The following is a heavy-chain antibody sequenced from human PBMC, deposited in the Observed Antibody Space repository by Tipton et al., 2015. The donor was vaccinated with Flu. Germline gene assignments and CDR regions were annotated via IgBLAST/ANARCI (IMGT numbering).Heavy chain of an antibody. Sequence: QVQLVQSGAEVKKPGASVKVSCKASGYSFTNYGISWMRQAPGQGLEWMGWISAYNGYTNYAQSLQGRFTMTTDTSTSTAYMELKSLGSDDTAVYYCARDWILVVPTSMPTYYFYGMVVWGQGTTVTVSS. CDR2: ISAYNGYT. V-gene: IGHV1-18*01. D-gene: IGHD2-2*01. J-gene: IGHJ6*02. CDR1: GYSFTNYG. CDR3: ARDWILVVPTSMPTYYFYGMVV.